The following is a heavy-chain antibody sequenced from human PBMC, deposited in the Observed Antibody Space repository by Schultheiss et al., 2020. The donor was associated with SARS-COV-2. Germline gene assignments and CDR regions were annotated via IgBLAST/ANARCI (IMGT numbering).Heavy chain of an antibody. V-gene: IGHV3-23*01. CDR3: AKIAAAGYYYGMDV. CDR2: ISGSGGST. CDR1: GFTFSNAW. Sequence: GGSLRLSCEASGFTFSNAWMNWVRQAPGKGLEWVSAISGSGGSTYYADSVKGRFTISRDNAKYSLYLQMNSLRDEDTAVYYCAKIAAAGYYYGMDVWGQGTTVTVAS. J-gene: IGHJ6*02. D-gene: IGHD6-13*01.